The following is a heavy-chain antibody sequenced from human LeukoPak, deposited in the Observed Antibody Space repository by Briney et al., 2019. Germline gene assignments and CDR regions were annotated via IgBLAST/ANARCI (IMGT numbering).Heavy chain of an antibody. CDR2: IYTSGST. J-gene: IGHJ4*02. V-gene: IGHV4-4*07. CDR1: GGSISSYY. CDR3: AKSGFLEWYFDF. D-gene: IGHD3-3*01. Sequence: PSETLSLTCTVSGGSISSYYWSWIRQPAGKGLEWIGRIYTSGSTNYNPSLKSRVTMSVDTSKNQFSLKLSSVTAADTAMYYCAKSGFLEWYFDFWGQGNMVTVSS.